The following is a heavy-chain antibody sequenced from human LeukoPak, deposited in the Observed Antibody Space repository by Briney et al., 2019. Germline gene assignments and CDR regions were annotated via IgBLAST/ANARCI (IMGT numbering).Heavy chain of an antibody. Sequence: SETLSLTCTVSGGSISSYYLSWIRQPAGKGLEWIGRIYTSGSTNYNPSLQSRVTMSVDTSKNQFSLKVSSVSAADTAVYYCARAYSSSWYWNWFDPWGQGTLVTVSS. CDR2: IYTSGST. D-gene: IGHD6-13*01. CDR1: GGSISSYY. V-gene: IGHV4-4*07. J-gene: IGHJ5*02. CDR3: ARAYSSSWYWNWFDP.